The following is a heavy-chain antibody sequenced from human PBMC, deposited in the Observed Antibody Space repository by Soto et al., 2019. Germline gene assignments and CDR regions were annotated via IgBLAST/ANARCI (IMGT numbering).Heavy chain of an antibody. J-gene: IGHJ6*02. CDR1: GYTFTGYY. V-gene: IGHV1-2*04. CDR3: ARRGSGWSNYYYYGMDV. CDR2: INPNRGGT. D-gene: IGHD6-19*01. Sequence: ASVKVSCKASGYTFTGYYVHWVRQAPGQGLEWMGWINPNRGGTNYAQKFQGWVTMTRNTSISTAYMELSRLRSDDTAVYYCARRGSGWSNYYYYGMDVWGQGTTVTVSS.